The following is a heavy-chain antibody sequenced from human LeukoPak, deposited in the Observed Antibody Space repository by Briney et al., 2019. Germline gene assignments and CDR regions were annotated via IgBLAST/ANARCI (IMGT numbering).Heavy chain of an antibody. J-gene: IGHJ4*02. CDR2: IVVGSGNT. Sequence: SVKVSCKASGVTFTSSAMQWVRQARGQRLEWIGWIVVGSGNTNYAQKFQERVTITRDMSTSTAYMELGSLRCEDTDVYYCAADGRYCSGGSCYYFDYWGQGTLVTVSS. CDR3: AADGRYCSGGSCYYFDY. V-gene: IGHV1-58*02. D-gene: IGHD2-15*01. CDR1: GVTFTSSA.